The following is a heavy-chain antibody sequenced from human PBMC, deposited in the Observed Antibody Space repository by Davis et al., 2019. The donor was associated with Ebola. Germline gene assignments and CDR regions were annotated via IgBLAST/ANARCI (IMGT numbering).Heavy chain of an antibody. CDR2: IYPGDSDT. CDR3: ARQEALWGVIDD. D-gene: IGHD3-16*01. V-gene: IGHV5-51*01. CDR1: GYSFTNYW. J-gene: IGHJ4*02. Sequence: GESLKISCKASGYSFTNYWIGWVRQMPGKGLEWMGIIYPGDSDTRYSPSFEGKVTISADRSISTAYLHWSGLKASDTAIYYCARQEALWGVIDDWGQGTLVTVSS.